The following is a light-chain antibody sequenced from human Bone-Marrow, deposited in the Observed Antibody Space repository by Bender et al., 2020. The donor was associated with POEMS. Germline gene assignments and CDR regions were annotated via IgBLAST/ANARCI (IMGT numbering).Light chain of an antibody. CDR2: DVI. CDR3: SSYTTTSTLVV. J-gene: IGLJ3*02. V-gene: IGLV2-14*01. Sequence: QSALTQPPSASGSPGQSVTISCTGTSSDVGDYTAVSWYQQHPGKAPKLIISDVINRASGVSSRFSGSRSGNTASLTISGLQAEDEADYYCSSYTTTSTLVVFGGGTKLTVL. CDR1: SSDVGDYTA.